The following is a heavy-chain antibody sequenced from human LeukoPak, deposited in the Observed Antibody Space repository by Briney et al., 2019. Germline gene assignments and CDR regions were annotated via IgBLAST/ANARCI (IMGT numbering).Heavy chain of an antibody. V-gene: IGHV4-39*01. Sequence: SETLSLTCTVSGGSISSSSYYWGWIRQPPGKGLEWIGSIYYSGSTYYNPSLKSRVTISVDTSKNQFSLKLSSVTAADTAVYYCARRQDYDILTGYGGALDIWGQGTMVTVSS. CDR1: GGSISSSSYY. J-gene: IGHJ3*02. CDR3: ARRQDYDILTGYGGALDI. CDR2: IYYSGST. D-gene: IGHD3-9*01.